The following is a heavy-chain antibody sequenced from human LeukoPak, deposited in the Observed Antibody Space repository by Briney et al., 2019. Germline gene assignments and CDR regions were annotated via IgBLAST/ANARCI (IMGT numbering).Heavy chain of an antibody. CDR1: GFTVSSNY. V-gene: IGHV3-53*01. CDR3: ASGSGSYYGPLDDAFDI. D-gene: IGHD1-26*01. CDR2: IYSGGST. Sequence: GGSLRLSCAASGFTVSSNYMSWVRQAPGKGLEWVSVIYSGGSTYYADSVKGRFTISRDNSKNTLYLQVNSLRAEDTAVYYCASGSGSYYGPLDDAFDIWGQGTMVTVSS. J-gene: IGHJ3*02.